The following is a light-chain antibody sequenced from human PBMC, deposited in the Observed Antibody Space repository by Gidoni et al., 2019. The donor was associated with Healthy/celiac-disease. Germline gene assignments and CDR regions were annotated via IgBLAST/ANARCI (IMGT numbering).Light chain of an antibody. CDR1: QSVLYSSNNKNY. CDR3: QQYYSTPWT. Sequence: QSVLYSSNNKNYLAWYQQKPGQPPKLLIYWASTRESGVPDRFSGSGSGTDFTLTISSLQAEDVAVYYCQQYYSTPWTFGQGTKVEIK. CDR2: WAS. V-gene: IGKV4-1*01. J-gene: IGKJ1*01.